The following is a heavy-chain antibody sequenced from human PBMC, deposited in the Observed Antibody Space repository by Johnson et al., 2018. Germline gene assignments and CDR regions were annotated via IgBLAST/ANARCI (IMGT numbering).Heavy chain of an antibody. Sequence: VQLVQSGGGLVQXGGSLRLSCAASRFTFSNYGMNWVRQAPGTGLEWVSYIRRSTTSIYYADSVKGGFTVSRENAKNSVYLQMNSLRAEDTAVYYCARVTEQWLLRFYYYMDVWGKGTTVTVSS. CDR3: ARVTEQWLLRFYYYMDV. CDR2: IRRSTTSI. CDR1: RFTFSNYG. V-gene: IGHV3-48*01. D-gene: IGHD6-19*01. J-gene: IGHJ6*03.